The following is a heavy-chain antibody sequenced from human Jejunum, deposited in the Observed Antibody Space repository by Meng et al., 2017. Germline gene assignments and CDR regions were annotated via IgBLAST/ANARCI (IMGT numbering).Heavy chain of an antibody. CDR2: ISSRSNYI. CDR1: GFTFSGYT. Sequence: GESLKISCAASGFTFSGYTMNWVRQAPGKGLEWVSSISSRSNYIYYADSVKGRFTISRDNAKNSLYLQMDSLRAEDTAVYYCARDIGDIVVEPSATLKSYGMDVWGQGNTVNSSS. D-gene: IGHD2-15*01. J-gene: IGHJ6*01. CDR3: ARDIGDIVVEPSATLKSYGMDV. V-gene: IGHV3-21*01.